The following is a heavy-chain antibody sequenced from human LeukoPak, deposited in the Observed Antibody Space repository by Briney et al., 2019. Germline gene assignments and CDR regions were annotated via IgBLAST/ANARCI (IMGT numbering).Heavy chain of an antibody. CDR3: ARGHHSNGFFDY. Sequence: ASVKVSCKPSGYTFTSYDINWVRQATGQGLEWMGWMNPNSGNTGYAQKFQGRVTITRNTSISTAYMELSSLRSEDTAVYYCARGHHSNGFFDYWGQGTLVTVSS. J-gene: IGHJ4*02. D-gene: IGHD3-22*01. CDR1: GYTFTSYD. CDR2: MNPNSGNT. V-gene: IGHV1-8*03.